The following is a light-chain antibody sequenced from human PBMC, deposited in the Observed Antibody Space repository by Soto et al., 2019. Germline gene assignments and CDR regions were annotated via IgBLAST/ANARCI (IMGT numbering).Light chain of an antibody. V-gene: IGLV2-14*01. CDR1: SSDVGNCNC. Sequence: QSALTQPASVSGSPGQSITISCTGASSDVGNCNCVSWYQQHPGKAPKLMIYEVSNRPSGVSDRFSGSKAGNTASLTISGLQAEDEADYYCSSFAANDNVVFGGGTKVTVL. CDR3: SSFAANDNVV. CDR2: EVS. J-gene: IGLJ3*02.